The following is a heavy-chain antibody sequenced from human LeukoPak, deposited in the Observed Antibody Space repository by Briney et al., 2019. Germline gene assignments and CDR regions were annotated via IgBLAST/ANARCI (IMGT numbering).Heavy chain of an antibody. CDR2: IYYSGST. Sequence: LTCTVSGXSISXXXXXWIXXXPXKXLXWIGHIYYSGSTNYNPSLKSRVTISVDTSKNQFSLNLSSVTAADTAVYYCARFGXVWXTDYWGQGTLVTVSS. CDR1: GXSISXXX. CDR3: ARFGXVWXTDY. V-gene: IGHV4-59*01. J-gene: IGHJ4*02. D-gene: IGHD3-10*01.